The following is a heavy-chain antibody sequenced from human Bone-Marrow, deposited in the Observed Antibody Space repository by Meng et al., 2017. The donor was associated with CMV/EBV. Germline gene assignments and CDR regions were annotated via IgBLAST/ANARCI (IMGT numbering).Heavy chain of an antibody. CDR2: ISYDGSNK. V-gene: IGHV3-30*04. Sequence: GESLKISCAASGFTFSSYTMHWVRQAPGKGPEWVAVISYDGSNKFYADSVRGRFTISRDNSKNTLYLQMNSLRAEGTAVYYCARDSDHSGYQSYFDYWGQGTLVTVSS. CDR1: GFTFSSYT. J-gene: IGHJ4*02. D-gene: IGHD2-15*01. CDR3: ARDSDHSGYQSYFDY.